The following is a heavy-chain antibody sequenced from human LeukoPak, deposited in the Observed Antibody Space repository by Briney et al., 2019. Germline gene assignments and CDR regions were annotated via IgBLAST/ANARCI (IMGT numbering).Heavy chain of an antibody. CDR3: ARQSGTYWGLDY. CDR1: GYTFTGYY. CDR2: INPNSGGT. Sequence: RASVKVSCKASGYTFTGYYMHWVRQAPGQGLEWMGWINPNSGGTNYAQKFQGRVTMTRDTSISTAYMELSRLRSDDTAVYYCARQSGTYWGLDYWGQGTLVTVSS. J-gene: IGHJ4*02. V-gene: IGHV1-2*02. D-gene: IGHD1-26*01.